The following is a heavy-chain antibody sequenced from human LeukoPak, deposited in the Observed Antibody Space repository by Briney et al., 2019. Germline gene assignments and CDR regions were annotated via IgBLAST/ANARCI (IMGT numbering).Heavy chain of an antibody. CDR2: IYYSGST. Sequence: SETLSLTCTVSGGSISSYYWSWIRQPPGKGLEWIGYIYYSGSTNYNPSLKSRVTISVDTSKNQFSLKLSSVTAADTAVYYCVCSGSSPYYFDYWGQGTLVTVSS. CDR1: GGSISSYY. CDR3: VCSGSSPYYFDY. V-gene: IGHV4-59*08. D-gene: IGHD3-10*02. J-gene: IGHJ4*02.